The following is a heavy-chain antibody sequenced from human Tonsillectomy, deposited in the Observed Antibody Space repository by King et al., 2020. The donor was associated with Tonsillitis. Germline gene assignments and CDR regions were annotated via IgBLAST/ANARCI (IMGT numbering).Heavy chain of an antibody. J-gene: IGHJ4*02. CDR2: INSGGSCT. CDR3: SRPVGATTNFDY. V-gene: IGHV3-74*03. D-gene: IGHD1-26*01. Sequence: VQLVESGGGLVQPGGSLRLSCAASGFTARSYSMHWVRQAPGEGLMWVSVINSGGSCTKYADSVKGRFTISRDNAKNTLYLQMNSLTAEDTAVYYCSRPVGATTNFDYWGQGTLVTVSS. CDR1: GFTARSYS.